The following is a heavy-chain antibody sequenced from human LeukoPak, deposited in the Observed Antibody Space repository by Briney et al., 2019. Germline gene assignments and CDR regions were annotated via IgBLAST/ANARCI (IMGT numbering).Heavy chain of an antibody. CDR1: GFTVSSNY. J-gene: IGHJ4*02. V-gene: IGHV3-53*01. Sequence: GGSLRLSCAASGFTVSSNYMSWVRQAPGKGLEWVSVIYSGGSTYYADSVKGRFTISRDNSKNTLYLQMNSLRVEDTAVYYCARSSGYYYFDYWGQGTLVTVSS. D-gene: IGHD3-22*01. CDR2: IYSGGST. CDR3: ARSSGYYYFDY.